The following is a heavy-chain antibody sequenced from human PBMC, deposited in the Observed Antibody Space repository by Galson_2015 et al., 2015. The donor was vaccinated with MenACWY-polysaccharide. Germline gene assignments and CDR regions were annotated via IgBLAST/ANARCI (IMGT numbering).Heavy chain of an antibody. CDR2: ISYDGNNK. J-gene: IGHJ6*02. V-gene: IGHV3-30*18. Sequence: SLRLSCAASGFGFSSHGMHWVRQAPGKGLEWVALISYDGNNKHYKDSVKGRFTISRDNSKNTLSLQMNSLRTEDTAVYYCAKDQRYTPWDYNSYGIDVWGQGTTVTVSS. D-gene: IGHD1-20*01. CDR1: GFGFSSHG. CDR3: AKDQRYTPWDYNSYGIDV.